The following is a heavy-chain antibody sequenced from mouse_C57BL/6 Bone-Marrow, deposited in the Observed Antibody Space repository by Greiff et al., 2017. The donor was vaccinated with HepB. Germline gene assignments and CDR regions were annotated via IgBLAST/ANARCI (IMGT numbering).Heavy chain of an antibody. CDR1: GYSITSGYY. D-gene: IGHD1-1*01. CDR3: ARNLHYGSREDYFDY. Sequence: EVQLQESGPGLVKPSQSLSLTCSVTGYSITSGYYWNWIRQFPGNKLEWMGYISYDGSNNYNPSLKNRISITRDTSKNQFFLKLNSVTTEDTATYYCARNLHYGSREDYFDYWGQGTTLTVSS. J-gene: IGHJ2*01. V-gene: IGHV3-6*01. CDR2: ISYDGSN.